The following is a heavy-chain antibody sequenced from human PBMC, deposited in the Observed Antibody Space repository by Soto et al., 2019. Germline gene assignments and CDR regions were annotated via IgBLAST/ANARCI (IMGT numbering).Heavy chain of an antibody. CDR2: ISAYNGNT. Sequence: QVQLVQSSAEVKKPGASVKVSCKASGYTFTSYGISWVRQAPGQGLEWMGWISAYNGNTNYAQKLQGRVTMTTDTSTSTAYMELRSLRSDDTAVYYCARVLRIAVARYYFDYWGQGTLVTVSS. CDR3: ARVLRIAVARYYFDY. J-gene: IGHJ4*02. CDR1: GYTFTSYG. V-gene: IGHV1-18*01. D-gene: IGHD6-19*01.